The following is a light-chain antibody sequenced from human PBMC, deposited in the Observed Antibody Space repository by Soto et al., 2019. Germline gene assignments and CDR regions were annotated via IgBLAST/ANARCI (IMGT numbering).Light chain of an antibody. J-gene: IGKJ2*01. CDR1: QSISSY. CDR3: QQSYSTPT. Sequence: DIQMTQSPSSLSASIGDRVTITCRASQSISSYLHWYQQKPGKAPNLLIYGASSLQSGVPSRFSGSGYGTVFTLTISSLQPEDFATYFCQQSYSTPTFGQGTKVEIK. CDR2: GAS. V-gene: IGKV1-39*01.